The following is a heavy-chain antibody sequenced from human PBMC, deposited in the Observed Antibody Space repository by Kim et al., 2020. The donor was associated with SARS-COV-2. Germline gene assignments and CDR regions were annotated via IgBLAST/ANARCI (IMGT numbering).Heavy chain of an antibody. CDR3: GHDPWFLNGAHF. Sequence: GGSLRLSCVASGFTVSSDHMIWVRQAPGKGLEWVSAIHIDGSTYYADSVRGRFTISRDNSKNTLYLQMNNLSDDDTAVYYCGHDPWFLNGAHFRGQGTLVTVSS. D-gene: IGHD3-22*01. CDR2: IHIDGST. CDR1: GFTVSSDH. J-gene: IGHJ4*02. V-gene: IGHV3-53*01.